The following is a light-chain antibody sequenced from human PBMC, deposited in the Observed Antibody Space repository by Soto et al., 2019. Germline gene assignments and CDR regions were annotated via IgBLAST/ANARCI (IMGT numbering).Light chain of an antibody. CDR3: SSYAGSNYV. CDR1: SSDVGGYNY. J-gene: IGLJ1*01. V-gene: IGLV2-8*01. CDR2: EVT. Sequence: QSGLTQPPSASGSPGQSVTISCTGTSSDVGGYNYVSWYQQRPGKAPKVIIYEVTKRPSGVPDRFSGSKSGNTASLTVSGLQAEDEADYYCSSYAGSNYVFGTGTKLTVL.